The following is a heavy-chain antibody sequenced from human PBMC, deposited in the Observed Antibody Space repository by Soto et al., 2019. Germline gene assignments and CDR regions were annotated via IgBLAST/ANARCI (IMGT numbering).Heavy chain of an antibody. CDR2: IYYSGST. Sequence: SETLSLTCTVSGGSXSSSSYYWGWIRQPPGKGLEWIGSIYYSGSTYYNPSLKSRVTISVDTSKNQFSLKLSSVTAADTAVYYCARPSSSSIAARPDAFDIWGQGTMVTVSS. J-gene: IGHJ3*02. CDR1: GGSXSSSSYY. V-gene: IGHV4-39*01. CDR3: ARPSSSSIAARPDAFDI. D-gene: IGHD6-6*01.